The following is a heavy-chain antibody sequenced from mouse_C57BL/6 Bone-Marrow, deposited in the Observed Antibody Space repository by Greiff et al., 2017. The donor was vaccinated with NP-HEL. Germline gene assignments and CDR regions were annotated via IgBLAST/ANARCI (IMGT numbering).Heavy chain of an antibody. V-gene: IGHV1-78*01. CDR2: IYPRDGST. D-gene: IGHD1-1*01. J-gene: IGHJ2*01. Sequence: QVQLQQSDAELVKPGASVKISCKVSGYTFTDHTIHWMKQRPEQGLEWIGYIYPRDGSTKYNEKFKGKATLTADKSYSTAYMQLNSLTSEDYAVYLCARHGSSSYYFDDWGQGTTLTVSS. CDR3: ARHGSSSYYFDD. CDR1: GYTFTDHT.